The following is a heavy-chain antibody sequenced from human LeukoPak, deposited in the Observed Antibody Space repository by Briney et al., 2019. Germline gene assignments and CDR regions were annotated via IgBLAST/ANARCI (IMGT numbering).Heavy chain of an antibody. CDR3: ARVVVPAATWYFDL. Sequence: ETLSLTCTVSGGSISSYYWSWIRQPPGKGLEWIGYIYYSGSTNYNPSLKSRVTISVDTSKNQFSLKLSSVTAADTAVYYCARVVVPAATWYFDLWGRGTLVTVSS. D-gene: IGHD2-2*01. J-gene: IGHJ2*01. CDR1: GGSISSYY. CDR2: IYYSGST. V-gene: IGHV4-59*01.